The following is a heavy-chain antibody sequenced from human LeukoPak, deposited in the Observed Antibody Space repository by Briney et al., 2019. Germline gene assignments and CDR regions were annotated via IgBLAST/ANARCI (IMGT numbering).Heavy chain of an antibody. CDR2: ISAYNGNT. V-gene: IGHV1-18*01. Sequence: ASVKVSCKASGGTFSSYAIGWVRQAPGQGLEWMGWISAYNGNTNYAQKLQGRVTMTTDTSTSTAYMELRSLRSDDTAVYYCARLGITGTTEHWGQGTLVTVSS. J-gene: IGHJ1*01. CDR3: ARLGITGTTEH. CDR1: GGTFSSYA. D-gene: IGHD1-7*01.